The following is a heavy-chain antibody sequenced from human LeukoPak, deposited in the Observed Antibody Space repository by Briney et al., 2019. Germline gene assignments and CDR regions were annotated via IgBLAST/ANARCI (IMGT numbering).Heavy chain of an antibody. V-gene: IGHV3-74*01. CDR3: VRETGTIGYYMDV. CDR2: IHRDGGMT. D-gene: IGHD2-15*01. J-gene: IGHJ6*03. Sequence: GGSLRLSCAASGFTFTGNSMHWVRQGPGKGLVWVARIHRDGGMTRYADSVGGRFTISRDNAKNTLYLQMNSLRAEGTAIYYCVRETGTIGYYMDVWGKGTTVTVSS. CDR1: GFTFTGNS.